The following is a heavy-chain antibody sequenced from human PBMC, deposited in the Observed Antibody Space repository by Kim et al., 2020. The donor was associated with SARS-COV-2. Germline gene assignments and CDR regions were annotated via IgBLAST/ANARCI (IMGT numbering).Heavy chain of an antibody. D-gene: IGHD2-8*02. Sequence: GGSLRLSCAASGFTFGDFAMHWVRQAPGKGLEWVSGISWNGGIIDYADSVKGRFTISRDNSKNTLYLQMNSLRAEDTAVYYCAKDSVYWSFRAFHTWGQGTLVTVSS. V-gene: IGHV3-23*01. J-gene: IGHJ5*02. CDR3: AKDSVYWSFRAFHT. CDR1: GFTFGDFA. CDR2: ISWNGGII.